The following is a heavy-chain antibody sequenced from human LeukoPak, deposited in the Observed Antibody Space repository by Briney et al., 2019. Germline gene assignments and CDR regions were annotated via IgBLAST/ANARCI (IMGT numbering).Heavy chain of an antibody. V-gene: IGHV4-31*03. J-gene: IGHJ3*02. D-gene: IGHD4-23*01. Sequence: SETLSLTCTVSGGSISSGGYYWSWLRQHPGKGLEWIGYIYYSGSTYYNPSLKSRVTISVDTSKNQFSLKLSSVTAADTAVYYCARNPTSFRTTVVTPGAFDIWGQGTMVTVSS. CDR2: IYYSGST. CDR3: ARNPTSFRTTVVTPGAFDI. CDR1: GGSISSGGYY.